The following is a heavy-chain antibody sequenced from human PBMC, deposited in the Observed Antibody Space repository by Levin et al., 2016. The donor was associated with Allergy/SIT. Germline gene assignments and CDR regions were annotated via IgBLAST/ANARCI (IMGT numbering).Heavy chain of an antibody. D-gene: IGHD3-22*01. V-gene: IGHV2-70*11. J-gene: IGHJ4*02. CDR1: GFSLSTSGMC. CDR3: ARIRGNVAYDSSGYYYDY. Sequence: SGPTLVKPTQTLTLTCTFSGFSLSTSGMCVSWIRQPPGKALEWLARIDWDDDKYYSTSLKTRLTISRDTSKNQVVLTMTNMDPVDTATYYCARIRGNVAYDSSGYYYDYWGQGTLVTVSS. CDR2: IDWDDDK.